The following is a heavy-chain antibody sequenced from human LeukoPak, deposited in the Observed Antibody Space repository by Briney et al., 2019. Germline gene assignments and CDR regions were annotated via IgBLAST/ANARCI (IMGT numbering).Heavy chain of an antibody. CDR1: GFTFSNAW. CDR3: TTARTDVLRYFDWLLPFDY. V-gene: IGHV3-15*01. Sequence: GGSLGLSCAASGFTFSNAWMSWVRQAPGKGLEWVGRIKSKTDGGTTDYAAPVKGRFTISRDDSKNTLYLRMNSLKTEDTAVYYCTTARTDVLRYFDWLLPFDYWGQGTLVTVPS. CDR2: IKSKTDGGTT. D-gene: IGHD3-9*01. J-gene: IGHJ4*02.